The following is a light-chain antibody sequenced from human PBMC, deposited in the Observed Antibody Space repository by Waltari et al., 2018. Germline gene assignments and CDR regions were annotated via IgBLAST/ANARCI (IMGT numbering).Light chain of an antibody. CDR2: GAS. Sequence: EIVLTQSPGSLSSSPGERVTLSCRASQSVSRALAWYQQKPGQAPRLLIFGASNRATGIPDRFSGSWSETYFSLTISRLEPEDFAVYYCQHYVRLPATFGRGTKVEIK. CDR1: QSVSRA. V-gene: IGKV3-20*01. CDR3: QHYVRLPAT. J-gene: IGKJ1*01.